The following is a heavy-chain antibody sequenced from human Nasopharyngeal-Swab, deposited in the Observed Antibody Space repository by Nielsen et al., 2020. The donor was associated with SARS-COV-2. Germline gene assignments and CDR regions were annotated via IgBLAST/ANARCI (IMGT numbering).Heavy chain of an antibody. CDR1: GFALSTYGEG. D-gene: IGHD1-26*01. J-gene: IGHJ4*02. Sequence: SGPTLVKPTQTLTLTCTFSGFALSTYGEGVGWIRQPPGKALEWLALIYWDDDRRFSPSLKSRLTVTKDASKNQVVLTMTDMDPTDTATYYCAHRGLSLGSSSFDYWGQGTLVTVPS. V-gene: IGHV2-5*02. CDR2: IYWDDDR. CDR3: AHRGLSLGSSSFDY.